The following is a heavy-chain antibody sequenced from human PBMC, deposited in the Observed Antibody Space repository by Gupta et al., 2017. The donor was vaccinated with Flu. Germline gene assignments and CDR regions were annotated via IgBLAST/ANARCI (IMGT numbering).Heavy chain of an antibody. CDR3: AKRGGTHYNILTGLDY. CDR2: ISYDGRDQ. V-gene: IGHV3-30*18. D-gene: IGHD3-9*01. Sequence: HRVRQAPGKGLEWVAGISYDGRDQYYGDSVKGRFSVSRDNAQNSVFLQMNSLSTEDTAVYFCAKRGGTHYNILTGLDYWGQGILVTVSS. J-gene: IGHJ4*02.